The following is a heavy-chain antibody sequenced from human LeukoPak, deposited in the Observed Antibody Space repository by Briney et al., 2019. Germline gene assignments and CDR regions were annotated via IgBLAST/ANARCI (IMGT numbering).Heavy chain of an antibody. CDR3: ARDNVVDATSGIDY. CDR2: VSYSGST. CDR1: GGSTSSYY. V-gene: IGHV4-39*07. J-gene: IGHJ4*02. Sequence: SETLSLTCTVSGGSTSSYYWGWVRQPPGKGLEWIGSVSYSGSTYYNPSLKSRVTISLDTSKNQFSLKLTSMTAADTAVYFCARDNVVDATSGIDYWGQGTLVTVSS. D-gene: IGHD1-26*01.